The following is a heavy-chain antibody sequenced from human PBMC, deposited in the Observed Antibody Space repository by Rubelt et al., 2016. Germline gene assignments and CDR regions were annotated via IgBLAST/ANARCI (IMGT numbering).Heavy chain of an antibody. D-gene: IGHD2-2*01. V-gene: IGHV4-39*07. CDR3: ARGRGYCSSTSDSGALIVWERTNGVCPEWELLDY. J-gene: IGHJ4*02. Sequence: GWIRQPPGKGLEWIGSIYYSGSTNYNPSLKSRVTISVDTSKNQFSLKLSSVTAADTAVYYCARGRGYCSSTSDSGALIVWERTNGVCPEWELLDYWGQGTLVTVSS. CDR2: IYYSGST.